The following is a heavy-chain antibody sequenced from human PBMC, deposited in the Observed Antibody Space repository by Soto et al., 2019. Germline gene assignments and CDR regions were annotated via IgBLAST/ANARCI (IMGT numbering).Heavy chain of an antibody. CDR1: GFTFIRYS. D-gene: IGHD1-26*01. CDR2: ITGSGATI. J-gene: IGHJ5*02. CDR3: AKNQGVELVPLATVDWFDP. Sequence: WGSLRLSCAASGFTFIRYSIAFFGQSPCKWREWVSVITGSGATIYYADSVKGRFSISRDNSKSTVYLQMDSLRAEDTAVYHCAKNQGVELVPLATVDWFDPWGQGSVVTVSS. V-gene: IGHV3-23*01.